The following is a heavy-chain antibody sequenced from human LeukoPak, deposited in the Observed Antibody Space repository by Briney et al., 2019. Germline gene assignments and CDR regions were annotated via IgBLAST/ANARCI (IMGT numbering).Heavy chain of an antibody. CDR1: GYTFTGYY. Sequence: ASVKVSCKASGYTFTGYYMHWVRQAPGQGLEWMGWINPNSGGTNYAQKFQGRVTMTRDTSISTAYMELSRLRSDDTAVYYCARLAYCSSTSCFRGPSHYYYYYYMDVWGKGTTVTVSS. CDR3: ARLAYCSSTSCFRGPSHYYYYYYMDV. CDR2: INPNSGGT. D-gene: IGHD2-2*01. V-gene: IGHV1-2*02. J-gene: IGHJ6*03.